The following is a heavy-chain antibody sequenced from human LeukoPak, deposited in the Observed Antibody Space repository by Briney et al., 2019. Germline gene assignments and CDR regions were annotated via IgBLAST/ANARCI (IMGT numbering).Heavy chain of an antibody. Sequence: PSETLSLTCAVSGYSISSGYYWGWIRQPPGRGLEWIGNIYHSGSTYYNPSLKSRVTISVDTSKNQFSLKLRSVTAADTAVYYCAEVERRNYWGQGTLVTVSS. D-gene: IGHD1-1*01. CDR2: IYHSGST. CDR3: AEVERRNY. V-gene: IGHV4-38-2*01. CDR1: GYSISSGYY. J-gene: IGHJ4*02.